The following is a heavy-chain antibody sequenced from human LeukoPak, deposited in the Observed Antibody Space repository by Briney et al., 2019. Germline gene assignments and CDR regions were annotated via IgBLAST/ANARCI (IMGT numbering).Heavy chain of an antibody. Sequence: PSETLSLTCAVYGGSFSGYYWSWIRQPPGKGLEWIGEINHSGSTNYNPSLKSRVTISVDTSKNQFSLKLSSVTAADTAVYYCARGLYGSSWYYPGPGNNWFDPWGQGTLVTVSS. CDR2: INHSGST. V-gene: IGHV4-34*01. CDR1: GGSFSGYY. J-gene: IGHJ5*02. CDR3: ARGLYGSSWYYPGPGNNWFDP. D-gene: IGHD6-13*01.